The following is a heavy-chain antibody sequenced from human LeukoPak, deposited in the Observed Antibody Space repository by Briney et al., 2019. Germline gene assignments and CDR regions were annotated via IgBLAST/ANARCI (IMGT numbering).Heavy chain of an antibody. CDR3: AKDGFDGYWYFDL. D-gene: IGHD3-10*01. CDR2: IRYDGSNK. Sequence: GGSLSLSCAASGFTFSSYGMHWFRQAPGKGLEWVAFIRYDGSNKYYADSVKGRFTISRDNSKNTLYLQMNSLRAEDTAVYYCAKDGFDGYWYFDLWGRGTLVTVSS. CDR1: GFTFSSYG. J-gene: IGHJ2*01. V-gene: IGHV3-30*02.